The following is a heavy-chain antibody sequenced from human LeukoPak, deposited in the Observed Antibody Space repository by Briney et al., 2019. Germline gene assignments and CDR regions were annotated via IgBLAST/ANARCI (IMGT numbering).Heavy chain of an antibody. J-gene: IGHJ4*02. D-gene: IGHD6-13*01. CDR3: ARISIAAAGDFDY. CDR1: GFTFSSYW. CDR2: IKQDGSKT. V-gene: IGHV3-7*05. Sequence: GGSLRLSCAASGFTFSSYWMSWVRQAPGKGLEWVANIKQDGSKTYYVDSVKGRLTISRDNAKNSLYLQMNSLRAEDTAVYYCARISIAAAGDFDYWGQGTLVTVSS.